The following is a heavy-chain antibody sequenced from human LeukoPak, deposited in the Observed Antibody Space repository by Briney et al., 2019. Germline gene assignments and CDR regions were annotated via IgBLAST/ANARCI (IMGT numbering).Heavy chain of an antibody. J-gene: IGHJ5*02. Sequence: SETLSLTCTVSGGSISSSSYYWGWIRQPPGKGLEWIGNIYSGGNAYYNPALKSRVTMSVDTSKNQFSLNLSSVTAADTAVYYCARRDNWFDPWGQGTLVTVSS. V-gene: IGHV4-39*01. CDR1: GGSISSSSYY. CDR3: ARRDNWFDP. CDR2: IYSGGNA.